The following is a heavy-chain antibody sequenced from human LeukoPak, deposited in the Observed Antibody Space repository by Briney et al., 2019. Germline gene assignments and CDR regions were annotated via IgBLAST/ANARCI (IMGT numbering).Heavy chain of an antibody. CDR3: ARGVGIWSGYYISHALDY. Sequence: KSSETLSLTCTVSGGSISSYYWSWIRQPPGKGLEWIGYIYYSGSTNYNPSLKSRATISVDTSKNQFSLKLSSVTAADTAVYYCARGVGIWSGYYISHALDYWGQGTLVTVSS. V-gene: IGHV4-59*12. J-gene: IGHJ4*02. CDR2: IYYSGST. CDR1: GGSISSYY. D-gene: IGHD3-3*01.